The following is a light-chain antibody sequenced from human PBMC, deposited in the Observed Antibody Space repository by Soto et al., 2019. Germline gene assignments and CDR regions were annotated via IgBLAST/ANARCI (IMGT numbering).Light chain of an antibody. J-gene: IGLJ1*01. CDR2: DVS. CDR3: CSYAGTYSYV. V-gene: IGLV2-11*01. CDR1: SSDVGAYNY. Sequence: QSVLTQPRSVSGSPGQSVTISCTGTSSDVGAYNYVSWYQQHPGKAPKFMIYDVSKRPSGVPDRFSGSKSGNTASLTISGLQADDEADYYCCSYAGTYSYVFGTGTQLTVL.